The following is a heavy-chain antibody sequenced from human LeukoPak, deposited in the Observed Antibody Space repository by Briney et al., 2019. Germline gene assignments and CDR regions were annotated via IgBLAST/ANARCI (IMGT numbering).Heavy chain of an antibody. CDR3: ARDLGYGSRFDP. CDR2: INPNSGGT. D-gene: IGHD6-19*01. V-gene: IGHV1-2*02. J-gene: IGHJ5*02. CDR1: GYTFTGYY. Sequence: ASVKVSCKASGYTFTGYYMHWVRQAPGQGLEWMGWINPNSGGTNYAQKFQGRVTMTRDTSISAAYMELSRLRSDDTAVYYCARDLGYGSRFDPWGQGTLVTVSS.